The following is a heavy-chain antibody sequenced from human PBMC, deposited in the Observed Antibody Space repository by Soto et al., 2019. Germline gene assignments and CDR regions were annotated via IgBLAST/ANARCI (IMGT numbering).Heavy chain of an antibody. CDR2: IKEDGSEK. V-gene: IGHV3-7*01. CDR3: VRVPLAIEGGDYYYYYMDV. Sequence: GGSLRLSCEVSEMTFSLFSMSWVRQVPGKRLEWVASIKEDGSEKSYVDSVKGRFTISRDNDKNSLYLEMNDLRADDTSVYYCVRVPLAIEGGDYYYYYMDVRGKGTTVTGS. CDR1: EMTFSLFS. D-gene: IGHD2-2*01. J-gene: IGHJ6*03.